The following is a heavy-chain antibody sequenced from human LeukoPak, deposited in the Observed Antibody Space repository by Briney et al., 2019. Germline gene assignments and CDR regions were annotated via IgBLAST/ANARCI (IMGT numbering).Heavy chain of an antibody. V-gene: IGHV3-21*01. CDR1: GFTFSSYS. CDR3: ARFSGSYLFDY. J-gene: IGHJ4*02. CDR2: ISDSSSYI. Sequence: PGGSLRLSCAASGFTFSSYSMNWVRQAPGKGLEWVSSISDSSSYICYADSVKGRFTISRDNAKNSLYLQMNSLRAEDTAVFYCARFSGSYLFDYWGQGTLVTVSS. D-gene: IGHD1-26*01.